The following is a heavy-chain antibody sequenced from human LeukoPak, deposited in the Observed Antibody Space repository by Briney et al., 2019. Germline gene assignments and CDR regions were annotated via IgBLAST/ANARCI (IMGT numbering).Heavy chain of an antibody. CDR2: FDPEDGET. V-gene: IGHV1-24*01. D-gene: IGHD4-17*01. CDR1: GYTLTELS. Sequence: ASVKVSCKVSGYTLTELSMHWVRQAPGKGLEWMGGFDPEDGETIYAQKFQGRVTMTEDTSTDTAYMELSSLRSEDTAVHYCATSGDYGRGYYYYYGMDVWGQGTTVTVSS. J-gene: IGHJ6*02. CDR3: ATSGDYGRGYYYYYGMDV.